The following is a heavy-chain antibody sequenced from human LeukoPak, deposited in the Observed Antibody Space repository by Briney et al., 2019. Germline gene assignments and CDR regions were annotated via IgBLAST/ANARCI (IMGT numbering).Heavy chain of an antibody. D-gene: IGHD6-13*01. CDR1: GFTFSSYW. CDR3: ARDVGGSSSWYQSAFDI. V-gene: IGHV3-74*01. J-gene: IGHJ3*02. Sequence: GGSLRLSCAASGFTFSSYWMHWVRQAPGKGLVWVSRINTDGSSTSYADSVKGRFTISRDNAKNTLYLQMNSLRAEDTAVYCCARDVGGSSSWYQSAFDIWGQGTMVTVSS. CDR2: INTDGSST.